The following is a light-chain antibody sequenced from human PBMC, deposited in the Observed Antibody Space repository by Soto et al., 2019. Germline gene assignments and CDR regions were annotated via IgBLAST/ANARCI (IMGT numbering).Light chain of an antibody. CDR3: QQSYSSPTT. Sequence: IQLTQSPSSLSASVGDRVTITCRASQGISSYLAWYQQKPGKAPKLLIYAASTLQSGVPSRFSGSGSGTDFTLTISCLQSEDFATYYCQQSYSSPTTFGQGTRLEIK. CDR2: AAS. V-gene: IGKV1-9*01. CDR1: QGISSY. J-gene: IGKJ5*01.